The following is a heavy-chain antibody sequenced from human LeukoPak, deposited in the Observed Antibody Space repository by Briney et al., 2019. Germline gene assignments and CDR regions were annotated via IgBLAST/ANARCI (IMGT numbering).Heavy chain of an antibody. Sequence: SVKVSCKASGGTFSSYAISWVRQAPGQGPEWMGGIIPIFGTANYAQKFQGRVTITTDESTSTAYMELSSLRSEDTAVYYCARVGSDYGDYERLYNWFDPWGQGTLVTVSS. V-gene: IGHV1-69*05. D-gene: IGHD4-17*01. J-gene: IGHJ5*02. CDR3: ARVGSDYGDYERLYNWFDP. CDR1: GGTFSSYA. CDR2: IIPIFGTA.